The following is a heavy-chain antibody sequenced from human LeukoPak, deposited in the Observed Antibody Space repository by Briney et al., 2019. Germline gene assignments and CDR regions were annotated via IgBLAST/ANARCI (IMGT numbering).Heavy chain of an antibody. J-gene: IGHJ4*02. V-gene: IGHV1-2*02. CDR3: ARGPYDILTGYYFDY. CDR2: INPNSGGT. D-gene: IGHD3-9*01. Sequence: GASVKVSCKASGYTFTGYYMHWVRQAPGQGLEWMGWINPNSGGTNYAQKFQGMVTMTRDTSISTAYMELSRLRSDDTAVYYCARGPYDILTGYYFDYWGQGTLVTVSS. CDR1: GYTFTGYY.